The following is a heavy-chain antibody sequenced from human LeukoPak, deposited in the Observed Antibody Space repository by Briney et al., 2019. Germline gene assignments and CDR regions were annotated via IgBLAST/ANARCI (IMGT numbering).Heavy chain of an antibody. CDR2: IIPIFGTA. CDR1: GGTFSSYA. J-gene: IGHJ5*02. V-gene: IGHV1-69*05. D-gene: IGHD6-19*01. CDR3: ARDFDSGWYRAGWFDP. Sequence: SVKVSCKASGGTFSSYAISWVRQAPGQGLEWMGRIIPIFGTANYAQKFQGRVTITTDESTSTAYMELSSLRSEDTAVYYCARDFDSGWYRAGWFDPWGQGTLVTVSS.